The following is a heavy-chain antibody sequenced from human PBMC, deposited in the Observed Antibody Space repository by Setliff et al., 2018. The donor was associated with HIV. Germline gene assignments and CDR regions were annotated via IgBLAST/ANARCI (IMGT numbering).Heavy chain of an antibody. D-gene: IGHD3-10*01. Sequence: PSETLSLTCAVYGGTFSLSSYFWVWVRQPPGKGLEWIGSVSHSGNTDYNISLKSRVTISIDNSNNHFSLKLRSVTAADTAVYYCVSQPESRWQIEYWGQGTLVTVSS. CDR3: VSQPESRWQIEY. J-gene: IGHJ4*02. V-gene: IGHV4-38-2*01. CDR1: GGTFSLSSYF. CDR2: VSHSGNT.